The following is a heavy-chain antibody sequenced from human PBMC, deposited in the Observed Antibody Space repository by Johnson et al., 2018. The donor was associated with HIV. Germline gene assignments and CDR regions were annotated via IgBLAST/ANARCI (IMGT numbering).Heavy chain of an antibody. J-gene: IGHJ3*02. Sequence: QVQLVESGGGVVQPGRSLRLSCAASGFTFSNYGMHWARQAPGKGLEWVAVIWFDGSNKYYADSVKGRFTISRDNSKNILYLQMNTLRAEDTAVYYCATERAVVNANAFDIWGQGTMVTVSS. CDR1: GFTFSNYG. V-gene: IGHV3-33*01. CDR2: IWFDGSNK. CDR3: ATERAVVNANAFDI. D-gene: IGHD4-23*01.